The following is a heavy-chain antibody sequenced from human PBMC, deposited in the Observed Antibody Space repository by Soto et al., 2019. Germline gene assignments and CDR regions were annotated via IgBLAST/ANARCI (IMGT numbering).Heavy chain of an antibody. J-gene: IGHJ4*02. CDR2: IYNSGGS. CDR1: GASVSSGDYY. V-gene: IGHV4-30-4*01. Sequence: QVQLQESGPGLVKPSQTLSLTYTVSGASVSSGDYYWSCIRQPPGKGLEWIGYIYNSGGSYYNPSLKGRLTISIDTSENQFSLRLNSVTAADTAIYYCVGTGTTDDYWGRGTLVTVSS. CDR3: VGTGTTDDY. D-gene: IGHD4-17*01.